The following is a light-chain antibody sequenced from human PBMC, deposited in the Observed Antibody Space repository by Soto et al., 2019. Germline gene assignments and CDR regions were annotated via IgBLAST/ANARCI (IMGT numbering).Light chain of an antibody. CDR2: SNN. CDR3: AAWDDSLNGVV. CDR1: SSNIGSNT. V-gene: IGLV1-44*01. J-gene: IGLJ2*01. Sequence: QSVLTQPPSASGTPGQRVTISCSGSSSNIGSNTVNWYQQLPRTAPKLLIYSNNQPPSGVPGRFSGSKSGTSASLAISGLESEDEADYYCAAWDDSLNGVVFGGGTKLTVL.